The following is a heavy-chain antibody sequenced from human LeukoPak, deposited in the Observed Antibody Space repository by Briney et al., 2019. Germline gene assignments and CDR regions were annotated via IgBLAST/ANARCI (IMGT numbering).Heavy chain of an antibody. J-gene: IGHJ5*02. V-gene: IGHV4-39*07. Sequence: SETLSLTCSVSGVSISSSAYYWAWIRQPPGKGLEWIGSIYYSVSSHYNPSLKSRVTISVDTSKNQFSLKLSSVTAADTAVYYCARALNSYGYSSWFDPWGQGTLVTVSS. CDR1: GVSISSSAYY. CDR2: IYYSVSS. D-gene: IGHD5-18*01. CDR3: ARALNSYGYSSWFDP.